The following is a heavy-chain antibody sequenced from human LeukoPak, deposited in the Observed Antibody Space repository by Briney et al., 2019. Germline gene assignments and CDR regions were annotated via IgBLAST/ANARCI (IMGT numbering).Heavy chain of an antibody. V-gene: IGHV1-2*02. CDR2: INPNSGGT. D-gene: IGHD2-2*01. CDR3: AKVYDNQLLFNWFDP. Sequence: ASVKVSCKASGYTFTGYYMHWVRQAPGQGLEWMGWINPNSGGTNYAQKFQGRVTMTRDMSTSTVYMELSSLRSEDTAVYYCAKVYDNQLLFNWFDPWGQGTLVTVSS. J-gene: IGHJ5*02. CDR1: GYTFTGYY.